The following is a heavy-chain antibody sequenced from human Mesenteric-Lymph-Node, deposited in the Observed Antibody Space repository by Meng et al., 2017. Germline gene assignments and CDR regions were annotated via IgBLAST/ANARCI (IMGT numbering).Heavy chain of an antibody. CDR2: ISSSSSYI. CDR3: ATGGAATGRFAY. D-gene: IGHD1-1*01. CDR1: GFTFSSYS. Sequence: GESLKISCAASGFTFSSYSMNWVRQAPGKGLEWVSSISSSSSYIYYADSVKGRFTISRDNAKNSLYLQMSSLRAEDTAVYYCATGGAATGRFAYWGQGSLVTVSS. V-gene: IGHV3-21*01. J-gene: IGHJ4*02.